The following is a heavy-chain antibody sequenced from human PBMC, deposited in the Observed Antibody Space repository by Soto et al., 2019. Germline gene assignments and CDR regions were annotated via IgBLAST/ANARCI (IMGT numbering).Heavy chain of an antibody. CDR1: GGSISSGGYY. V-gene: IGHV4-31*03. J-gene: IGHJ6*02. D-gene: IGHD3-22*01. CDR2: IYYSGST. Sequence: SETVSLTCTVSGGSISSGGYYWSWIRQHPGKGLEWIGYIYYSGSTYYNPSLKSRVTISVDTSKNQFSLKLSSVTAADTAVYYCASNMIVAQSYYYYYGMDVWGQGTTVTVSS. CDR3: ASNMIVAQSYYYYYGMDV.